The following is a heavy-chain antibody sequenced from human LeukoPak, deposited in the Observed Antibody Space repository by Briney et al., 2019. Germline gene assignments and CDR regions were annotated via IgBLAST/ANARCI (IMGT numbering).Heavy chain of an antibody. CDR3: ARVDDILTGVTEDFYFDY. Sequence: ASVKVSCKASGYTFTSYDINWVRQATGQGLEWMGWISAHNGNTNYAQKLQGRVTMTTDTSTSTAYMELRSLRSDDTAVYYCARVDDILTGVTEDFYFDYWGQGTLVTVSS. J-gene: IGHJ4*02. CDR2: ISAHNGNT. D-gene: IGHD3-9*01. CDR1: GYTFTSYD. V-gene: IGHV1-18*01.